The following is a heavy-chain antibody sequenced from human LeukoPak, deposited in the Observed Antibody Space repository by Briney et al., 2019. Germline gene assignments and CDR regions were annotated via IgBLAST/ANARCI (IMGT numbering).Heavy chain of an antibody. V-gene: IGHV4-30-4*01. CDR1: GGSISSGDYY. Sequence: SQTLSLTCTVSGGSISSGDYYWSWIRQPPGKGLEWIGYIYYSGSTYYNPSLKSRVTISVDTSKNQFSLKLSSVTAADTAVYYCARMPYCSSTSCYTPANWFDPWGQGTLVTVSS. D-gene: IGHD2-2*02. CDR2: IYYSGST. CDR3: ARMPYCSSTSCYTPANWFDP. J-gene: IGHJ5*02.